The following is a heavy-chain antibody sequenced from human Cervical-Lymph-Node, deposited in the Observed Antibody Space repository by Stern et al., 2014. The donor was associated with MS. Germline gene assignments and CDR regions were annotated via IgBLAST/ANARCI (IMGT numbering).Heavy chain of an antibody. CDR3: TREMAARRLDP. CDR1: GSIVNSNY. D-gene: IGHD5-24*01. V-gene: IGHV3-66*01. Sequence: EVQLVESGGPLVQPGGSLRLSCAASGSIVNSNYMTWVRQAPGKGLEWVSIFYSGISTYYAESVKGRFSFSIDNSKNTLFLHMNNLRVEDTAMYYCTREMAARRLDPWGQGTLVIVSA. CDR2: FYSGIST. J-gene: IGHJ5*02.